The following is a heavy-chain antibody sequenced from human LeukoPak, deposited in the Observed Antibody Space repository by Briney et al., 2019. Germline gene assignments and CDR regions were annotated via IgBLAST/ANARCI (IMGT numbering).Heavy chain of an antibody. D-gene: IGHD3-10*01. J-gene: IGHJ4*02. Sequence: PGGSLRLSCAASGFTFTSYSMNWVRQAPRKGLEWVSAISPSGPDQYYADSMKGRFTISRDNSKNTLYLQMSSLRADDSAVYYCAKRGGYETMAAFDYWGQGTLVTVSS. V-gene: IGHV3-23*01. CDR1: GFTFTSYS. CDR3: AKRGGYETMAAFDY. CDR2: ISPSGPDQ.